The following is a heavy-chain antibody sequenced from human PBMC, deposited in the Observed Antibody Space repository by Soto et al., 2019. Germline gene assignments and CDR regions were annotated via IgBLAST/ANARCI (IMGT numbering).Heavy chain of an antibody. CDR1: GFTFSNYC. CDR3: ARDLSGPLDY. CDR2: IWYDGIMK. D-gene: IGHD3-16*02. V-gene: IGHV3-33*01. J-gene: IGHJ4*02. Sequence: LILSCAASGFTFSNYCMHWVRQAPGKGLECVALIWYDGIMKYYADSVKGRFTISRDISNNTLYLQMDGLRAEDTALYYCARDLSGPLDYWGQGTPVTVSS.